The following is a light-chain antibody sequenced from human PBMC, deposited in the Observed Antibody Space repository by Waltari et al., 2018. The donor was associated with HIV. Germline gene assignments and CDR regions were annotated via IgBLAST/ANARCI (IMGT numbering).Light chain of an antibody. CDR2: RDT. CDR3: QVWDSGTAV. Sequence: SYEVTQPLSVSVAPGQTARPTCGGQNIGTKNVCWYQHKPGQAPVLVIYRDTNRPSGIPDRFSGANSGNTATLTIHRGQAGDEADYYCQVWDSGTAVFGGGTKLTVL. V-gene: IGLV3-9*01. J-gene: IGLJ2*01. CDR1: NIGTKN.